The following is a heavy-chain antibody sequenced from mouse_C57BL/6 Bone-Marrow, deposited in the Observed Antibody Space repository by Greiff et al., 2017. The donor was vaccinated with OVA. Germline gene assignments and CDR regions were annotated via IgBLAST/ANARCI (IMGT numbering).Heavy chain of an antibody. CDR3: ARPSYYSNFDY. J-gene: IGHJ2*01. CDR2: INPGSGGT. D-gene: IGHD2-5*01. V-gene: IGHV1-54*01. CDR1: GYAFTNYL. Sequence: QVQLQQSGAELVRPGTSVKVSCKASGYAFTNYLIEWVKQRPGQGLEWIGVINPGSGGTNYNEKFKGKATLTADKSSSTAYMQLSSLTSEDSAVYFCARPSYYSNFDYWGQGTTLTVSS.